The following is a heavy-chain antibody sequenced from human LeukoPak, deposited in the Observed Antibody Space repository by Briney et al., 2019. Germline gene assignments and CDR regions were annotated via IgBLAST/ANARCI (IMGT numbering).Heavy chain of an antibody. D-gene: IGHD4-17*01. CDR2: ISSSGSTI. Sequence: GGSLSLSCAASGFTFSDYYMSWIRQAPGKGLEWVSYISSSGSTIYYADSVKGRFTISRDNAKNSLYLQMNSLRAEDTAVYYCARGSQRWASTVTTVDYWGQGTLVTVSS. CDR1: GFTFSDYY. CDR3: ARGSQRWASTVTTVDY. J-gene: IGHJ4*02. V-gene: IGHV3-11*01.